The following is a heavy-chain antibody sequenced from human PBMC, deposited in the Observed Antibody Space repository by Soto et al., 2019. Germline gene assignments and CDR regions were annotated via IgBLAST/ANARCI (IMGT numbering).Heavy chain of an antibody. D-gene: IGHD3-3*01. J-gene: IGHJ4*02. CDR3: ARGFVEAGMVFDD. Sequence: QVQLQEAGPGLVKPSQTLSLTCSVSGESINNGAYFWIWIRQHPGKGLERIGYVHASGSTYYNPSLRCRVDMSRATSKKQFYLNLKSVTAADTAVFFCARGFVEAGMVFDDWGPGALVTVAS. V-gene: IGHV4-31*03. CDR2: VHASGST. CDR1: GESINNGAYF.